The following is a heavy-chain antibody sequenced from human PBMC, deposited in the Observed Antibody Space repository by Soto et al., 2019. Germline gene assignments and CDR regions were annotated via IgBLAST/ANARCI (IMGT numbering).Heavy chain of an antibody. V-gene: IGHV3-30-3*01. J-gene: IGHJ4*02. CDR2: ISYDGTYR. Sequence: GGSLRLCCAASGFSFSGHAMHWVREAPGKGLDWVAAISYDGTYRGYADSVKGRFTMSRDNSKNTVHLQMDSRRREDTAVYNFWSEVAVEGTQDTIDYWGQGTQVTVSS. D-gene: IGHD1-1*01. CDR1: GFSFSGHA. CDR3: WSEVAVEGTQDTIDY.